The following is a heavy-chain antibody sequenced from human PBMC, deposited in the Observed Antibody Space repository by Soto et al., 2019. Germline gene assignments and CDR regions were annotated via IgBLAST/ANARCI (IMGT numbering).Heavy chain of an antibody. Sequence: EVQLVESGGGLVKPGGSLRLSCAASGFTFSSYSMNWVRQAPGKGLEWVSSISSSSSYIYYADSVKGRFTISRDNAKNSLYLQMNSLRAEDTAVYYCAKVERYYCDSSATTGPDYYYNYGMDVW. D-gene: IGHD3-22*01. J-gene: IGHJ6*01. V-gene: IGHV3-21*01. CDR1: GFTFSSYS. CDR2: ISSSSSYI. CDR3: AKVERYYCDSSATTGPDYYYNYGMDV.